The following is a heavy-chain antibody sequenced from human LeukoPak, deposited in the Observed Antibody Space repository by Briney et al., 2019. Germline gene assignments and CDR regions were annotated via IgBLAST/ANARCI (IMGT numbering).Heavy chain of an antibody. CDR2: IYYNGST. CDR3: ARHYYDSSGYWSPPGDY. D-gene: IGHD3-22*01. J-gene: IGHJ4*02. V-gene: IGHV4-39*01. Sequence: PSETLSLTCTVSGGSINNASCHWGWIRQPPGKGLEWIGSIYYNGSTYYSPSLKSRLTISVDTSKNHFSLRLTSVTAADTAVYYCARHYYDSSGYWSPPGDYWAQGTLVTVSS. CDR1: GGSINNASCH.